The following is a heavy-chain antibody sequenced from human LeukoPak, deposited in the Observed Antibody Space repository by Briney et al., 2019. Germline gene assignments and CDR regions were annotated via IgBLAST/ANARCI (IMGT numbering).Heavy chain of an antibody. CDR1: GGSVSSGSYY. CDR2: IYYSGST. CDR3: ATGKGYSYGREGYYFDY. J-gene: IGHJ4*02. V-gene: IGHV4-31*03. D-gene: IGHD5-18*01. Sequence: PSETLSLTCIVSGGSVSSGSYYWSWIRQHPGKGLEWIGYIYYSGSTYYNPSLKSRVTISVDTSKNQFSLKLSSVTAADTAVYYCATGKGYSYGREGYYFDYWGQGTLVTVS.